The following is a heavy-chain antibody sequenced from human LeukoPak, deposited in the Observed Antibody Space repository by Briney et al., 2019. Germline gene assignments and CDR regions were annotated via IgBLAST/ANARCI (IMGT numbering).Heavy chain of an antibody. J-gene: IGHJ3*02. D-gene: IGHD3-10*01. Sequence: SETLSLTCTVSGGSISSYYWSWIRQPPGKGLEWIGYIYYSGSTNYNPSLKSRVTISVDTSKNQFSLKLSSVTAADPAVYYCARTMVRGVRGAFDIWGQGTMVTVSS. V-gene: IGHV4-59*01. CDR3: ARTMVRGVRGAFDI. CDR1: GGSISSYY. CDR2: IYYSGST.